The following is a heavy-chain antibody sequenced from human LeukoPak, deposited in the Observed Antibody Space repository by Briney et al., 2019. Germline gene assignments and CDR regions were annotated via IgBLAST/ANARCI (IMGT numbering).Heavy chain of an antibody. CDR3: TKQQLVPVYFDY. J-gene: IGHJ4*02. Sequence: GGSLRLSCGASGITLSSHALNWVRQAPGKGLEWVSSLSGGNNRAYYAESVKGRFTISRDFTKDTVYLQVNGLRAEDTAIYYCTKQQLVPVYFDYWGQGTLVTVSS. V-gene: IGHV3-23*01. D-gene: IGHD6-13*01. CDR1: GITLSSHA. CDR2: LSGGNNRA.